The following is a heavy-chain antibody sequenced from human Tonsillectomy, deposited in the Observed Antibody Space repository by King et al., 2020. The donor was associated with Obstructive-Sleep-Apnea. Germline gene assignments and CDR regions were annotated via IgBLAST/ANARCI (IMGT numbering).Heavy chain of an antibody. V-gene: IGHV2-5*02. CDR2: IYWDDDK. CDR1: GFSLSTSGVG. J-gene: IGHJ4*02. D-gene: IGHD3-9*01. CDR3: AHTLSYYDILTGYYRSYYFDY. Sequence: TLKESGPTLVKPTQTLTLTCTFSGFSLSTSGVGVGWIRQPPGKALEWLALIYWDDDKRYSPSLKSRLTITKDTSKNQVVLTMTNMDPVDTATYYCAHTLSYYDILTGYYRSYYFDYWGQGTLVTVSS.